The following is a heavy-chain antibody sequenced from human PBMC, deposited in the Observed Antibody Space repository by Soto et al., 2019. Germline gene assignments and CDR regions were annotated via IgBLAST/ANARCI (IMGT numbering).Heavy chain of an antibody. CDR3: ARGGVLMVYAIPSYYGMDV. J-gene: IGHJ6*02. CDR1: GYTFTSYD. Sequence: GASVKVSCKASGYTFTSYDINWVRQATGQGLEWMGWMNPNSGNTGYAQKFQGRVTMTRSTSISTAYMELSSLRSEDTAVYYCARGGVLMVYAIPSYYGMDVWGQGTTVTVSS. CDR2: MNPNSGNT. V-gene: IGHV1-8*01. D-gene: IGHD2-8*01.